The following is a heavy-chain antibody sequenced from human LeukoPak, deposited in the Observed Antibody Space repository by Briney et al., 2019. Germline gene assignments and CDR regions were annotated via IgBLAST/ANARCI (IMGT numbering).Heavy chain of an antibody. Sequence: SETLSLTCAVYGGSFSGYYWSWIRQPPGKGLEWIGEINHSGSTNYNPSLKSRVTISVDTSKNQFSLKLSSVTAADTAVYYCARGGQLPRLYCSGGSCYSGWYFDLWGRGTLVTVSS. J-gene: IGHJ2*01. CDR1: GGSFSGYY. D-gene: IGHD2-15*01. CDR2: INHSGST. V-gene: IGHV4-34*01. CDR3: ARGGQLPRLYCSGGSCYSGWYFDL.